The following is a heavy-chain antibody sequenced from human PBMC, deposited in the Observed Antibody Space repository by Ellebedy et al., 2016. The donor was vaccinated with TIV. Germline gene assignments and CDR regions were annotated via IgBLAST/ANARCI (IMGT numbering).Heavy chain of an antibody. CDR1: GFTFDDYA. V-gene: IGHV3-9*01. D-gene: IGHD3-10*01. J-gene: IGHJ4*02. CDR3: VKDGRGSGYYFDT. Sequence: PGGSLRLSCVGSGFTFDDYAMHWVRQVPGKGLEWVSGIGWNSDTIGYADSVKGRFIISRDNAKMSLHLQMNSLRSEDTDLYFCVKDGRGSGYYFDTWGRGTPVTVSS. CDR2: IGWNSDTI.